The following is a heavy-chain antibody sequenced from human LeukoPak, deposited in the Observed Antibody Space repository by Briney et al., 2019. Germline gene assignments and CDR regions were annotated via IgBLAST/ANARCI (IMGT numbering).Heavy chain of an antibody. CDR3: ARDLGDSQTSPQPYFDL. D-gene: IGHD5-12*01. Sequence: PGGSLRLSCAASGFTFSSFGMHWVRQAPGKGLEWVTLVSHDAGDHSYADSVKGRFTISRDNAKNSLYLQMNNLRDEDSAVYYCARDLGDSQTSPQPYFDLWGRGTLVTVSS. CDR1: GFTFSSFG. V-gene: IGHV3-30-3*01. CDR2: VSHDAGDH. J-gene: IGHJ2*01.